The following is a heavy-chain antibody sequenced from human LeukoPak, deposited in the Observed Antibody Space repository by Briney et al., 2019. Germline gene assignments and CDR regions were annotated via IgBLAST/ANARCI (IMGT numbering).Heavy chain of an antibody. J-gene: IGHJ3*02. D-gene: IGHD3-16*02. V-gene: IGHV5-51*01. CDR2: IYPGDSDT. CDR3: ARSGVITFGGVIVSAFDI. Sequence: GESLKISCKGSGYRFSSYWIGWVRQMPGKGLEWMGIIYPGDSDTRYSPSFQGQVTISADKSISTAYLQWSSLKASDTAMYYCARSGVITFGGVIVSAFDIWGQGTMVTVSS. CDR1: GYRFSSYW.